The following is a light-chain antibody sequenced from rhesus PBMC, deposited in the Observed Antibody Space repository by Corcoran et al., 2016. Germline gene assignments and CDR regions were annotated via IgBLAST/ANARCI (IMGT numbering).Light chain of an antibody. Sequence: ETVVTQSPATLSLSPGERATLSCRASQSVGSNLAWYQQKPGQAPKLLIDDAFSRATGMPDRFSGSGSGTELPLTIRSLETDDVGVYYCRQYHNWQTFGQGTKVEIK. CDR2: DAF. J-gene: IGKJ1*01. CDR1: QSVGSN. CDR3: RQYHNWQT. V-gene: IGKV3-24*04.